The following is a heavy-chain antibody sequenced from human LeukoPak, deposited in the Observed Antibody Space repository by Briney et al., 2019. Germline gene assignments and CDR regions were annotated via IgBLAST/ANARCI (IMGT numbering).Heavy chain of an antibody. D-gene: IGHD2-2*01. J-gene: IGHJ6*02. Sequence: ASVKVSCKASGYTFTSYGISWVRQAPGQGLEWMGWISVYNGNTNYAQKLQGRVTMTTDTSTSTAYMELRSLRSDDTAVYYCARVCSSTSCYAGYYYYGMDVWGQGTTVTVSS. CDR1: GYTFTSYG. CDR2: ISVYNGNT. V-gene: IGHV1-18*01. CDR3: ARVCSSTSCYAGYYYYGMDV.